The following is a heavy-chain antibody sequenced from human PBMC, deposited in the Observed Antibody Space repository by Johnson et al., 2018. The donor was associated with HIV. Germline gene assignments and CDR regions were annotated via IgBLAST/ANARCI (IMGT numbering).Heavy chain of an antibody. CDR3: ARKQWLAKISSDAFDF. V-gene: IGHV3-30*03. D-gene: IGHD6-19*01. CDR2: VSYDGSKK. CDR1: GFTFSSYG. Sequence: VQLVESGGGVVQPGRSLRLSCVASGFTFSSYGMHWVRQAPGKGLEWVAIVSYDGSKKYYPDSVKGRFTISRDNSKNTLYLQMNSLRAEDTAVYYCARKQWLAKISSDAFDFWGQGTMVTVSS. J-gene: IGHJ3*01.